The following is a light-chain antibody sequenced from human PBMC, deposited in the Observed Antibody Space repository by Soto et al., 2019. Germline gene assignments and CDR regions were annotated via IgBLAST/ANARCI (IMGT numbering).Light chain of an antibody. CDR1: QSISTI. J-gene: IGKJ2*01. V-gene: IGKV3-15*01. CDR3: QQYIKWPRT. CDR2: GAS. Sequence: EIVMTQSPATLSVSPGERATLSCRASQSISTILALYQQRPGQAPRLLMYGASTRAAGIPARFSGSGSGTEFTLTISSLQSEDFAVYYCQQYIKWPRTFGQGTKLEIK.